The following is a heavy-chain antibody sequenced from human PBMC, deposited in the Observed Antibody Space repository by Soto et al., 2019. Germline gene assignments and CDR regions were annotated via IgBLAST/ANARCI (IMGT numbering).Heavy chain of an antibody. CDR2: ISYSGST. Sequence: QVQLQESGPGLVKPSETLSPTCTVSGGSISNNYWSWSRQPPGRGLEWIGYISYSGSTRYNPSLKSEVTISEDPSTNQFSLNLSSVTAADTAVYYCARQRYCGGDCYQIDYWGQGTLVTVSS. V-gene: IGHV4-59*08. CDR3: ARQRYCGGDCYQIDY. CDR1: GGSISNNY. J-gene: IGHJ4*02. D-gene: IGHD2-21*02.